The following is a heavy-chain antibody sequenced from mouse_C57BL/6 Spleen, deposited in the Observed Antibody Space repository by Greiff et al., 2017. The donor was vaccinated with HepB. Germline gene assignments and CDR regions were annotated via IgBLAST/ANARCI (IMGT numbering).Heavy chain of an antibody. CDR1: GYTFTSYG. V-gene: IGHV1-81*01. CDR3: ARWLPLYAMDY. CDR2: IYPRSGNT. J-gene: IGHJ4*01. Sequence: QLQESGAELARPGASVKLSCKASGYTFTSYGISWVKQRTGQGLEWIGEIYPRSGNTYYNEKFKGKATLTADKSSSTAYMELRSLTSEDSAVYFCARWLPLYAMDYWGQGTSVTVSS. D-gene: IGHD2-2*01.